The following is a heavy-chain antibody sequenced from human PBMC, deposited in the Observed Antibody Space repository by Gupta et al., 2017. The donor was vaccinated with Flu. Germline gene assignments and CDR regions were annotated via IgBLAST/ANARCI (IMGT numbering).Heavy chain of an antibody. V-gene: IGHV3-15*06. CDR1: GVTLTKAW. D-gene: IGHD6-25*01. J-gene: IGHJ1*01. Sequence: EVQMVESGGRLNGPEQALRPSCAGSGVTLTKAWVTWVRQSPGKCLEWVGLINNEDDGGTVHYGEPVKGRFFISRVDSENTVYLQMNDLNIDDTGVYYCTTGQRWGQGTQVAVSS. CDR3: TTGQR. CDR2: INNEDDGGTV.